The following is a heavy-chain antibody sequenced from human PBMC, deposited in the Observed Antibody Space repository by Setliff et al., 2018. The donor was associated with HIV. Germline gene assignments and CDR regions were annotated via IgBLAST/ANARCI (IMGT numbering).Heavy chain of an antibody. CDR2: INPSGGST. D-gene: IGHD5-12*01. J-gene: IGHJ4*02. Sequence: ASVKVSCKASGYTFTSYYMHWVRQAPGQGLEWTGIINPSGGSTSYAQKFRGRVTMTRDTSTSTVYMELSSLRSEDTAVYYCARDPSVEMATIEYYFDYWGQGTLVTVSS. CDR3: ARDPSVEMATIEYYFDY. CDR1: GYTFTSYY. V-gene: IGHV1-46*01.